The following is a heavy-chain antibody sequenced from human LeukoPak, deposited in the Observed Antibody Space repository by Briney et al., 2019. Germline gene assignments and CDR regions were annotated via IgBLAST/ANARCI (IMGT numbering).Heavy chain of an antibody. J-gene: IGHJ6*01. CDR2: INPDSGGT. CDR3: ARESYGDYSFRWGMDV. Sequence: ASVKVSCKPSGYTSTGYYTHWGRQAPGQGLEWMGWINPDSGGTNYAQKSQGWGTMTRDTFISTAYMELSRLRSDDTAVYYCARESYGDYSFRWGMDVWGKGTTVTVSS. CDR1: GYTSTGYY. D-gene: IGHD4-17*01. V-gene: IGHV1-2*04.